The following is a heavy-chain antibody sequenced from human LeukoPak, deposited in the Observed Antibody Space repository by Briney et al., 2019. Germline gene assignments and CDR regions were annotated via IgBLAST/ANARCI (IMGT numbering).Heavy chain of an antibody. CDR1: GFIFSNYG. CDR3: AKDRVGAILYFDY. CDR2: MSGSGSRT. J-gene: IGHJ4*02. V-gene: IGHV3-23*01. Sequence: GGSLRLTCAASGFIFSNYGMSWVRQAPGKGLEWVSAMSGSGSRTYYADSVKGRFTISRDNSKNTLYLQMSSLRVEDTALYYCAKDRVGAILYFDYWGQGTLVTVSS. D-gene: IGHD1-26*01.